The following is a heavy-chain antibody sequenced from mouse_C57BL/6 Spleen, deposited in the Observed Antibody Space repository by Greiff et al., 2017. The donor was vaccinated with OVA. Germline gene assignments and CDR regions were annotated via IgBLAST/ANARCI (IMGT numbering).Heavy chain of an antibody. CDR1: GYTFTDYY. Sequence: VQLQQSGPELVKPGASVKISCKASGYTFTDYYMNWVKQSHGKSLEWIGDINPNNGGTSYNQKFKGKATLTVDKSSSTAYMELRSLPSEDSAGYYSAKEGILYGSSRAYGGQGTLVTVSA. CDR3: AKEGILYGSSRAY. CDR2: INPNNGGT. J-gene: IGHJ3*01. V-gene: IGHV1-26*01. D-gene: IGHD1-1*01.